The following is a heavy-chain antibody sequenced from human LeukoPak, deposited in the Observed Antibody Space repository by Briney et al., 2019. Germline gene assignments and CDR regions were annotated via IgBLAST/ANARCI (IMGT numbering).Heavy chain of an antibody. CDR2: NNPNSGGT. J-gene: IGHJ6*03. V-gene: IGHV1-2*02. CDR3: ARDIQLWSPYYYYYYMDV. CDR1: GYTFTGYY. Sequence: GASVKVSCKASGYTFTGYYMHWVRQAPGQGLEWMGWNNPNSGGTNYAQKFQGRVTMTRDTSISTAYMELSRLRSDDTAVYYCARDIQLWSPYYYYYYMDVWGKGTTVTVSS. D-gene: IGHD5-18*01.